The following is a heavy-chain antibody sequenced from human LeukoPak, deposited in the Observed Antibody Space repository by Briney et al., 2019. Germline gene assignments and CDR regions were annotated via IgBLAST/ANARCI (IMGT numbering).Heavy chain of an antibody. J-gene: IGHJ4*02. D-gene: IGHD1-26*01. CDR2: IIPIFGTA. CDR1: GGTFSSYA. Sequence: ASVKVSCKASGGTFSSYAISWVRQAPGQGLEWMGGIIPIFGTANYAQKFQGRVTITADKSTSTAYMELSSLRSEDTAVYYCARMDSGSYYPDYWGQVTLVTVSS. CDR3: ARMDSGSYYPDY. V-gene: IGHV1-69*06.